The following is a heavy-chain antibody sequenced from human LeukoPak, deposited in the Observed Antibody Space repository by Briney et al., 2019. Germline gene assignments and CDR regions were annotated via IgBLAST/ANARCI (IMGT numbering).Heavy chain of an antibody. D-gene: IGHD1-26*01. J-gene: IGHJ5*02. CDR2: VSTTGANT. V-gene: IGHV3-23*01. CDR3: AKEMELQRFCWIDP. Sequence: PGGSLRLSCAASGFSFSSYAMSWVRQAPGKGLEWVSAVSTTGANTYYADSVKGRFTISRDNSKNTLHLQMNSLRAEDTAVYYCAKEMELQRFCWIDPWGQGTLVTVSS. CDR1: GFSFSSYA.